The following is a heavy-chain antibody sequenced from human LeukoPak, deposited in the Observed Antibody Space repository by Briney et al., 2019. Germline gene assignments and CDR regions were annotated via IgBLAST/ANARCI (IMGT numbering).Heavy chain of an antibody. D-gene: IGHD7-27*01. CDR2: IYYSGST. V-gene: IGHV4-39*07. CDR1: GGSISSSSYY. CDR3: ARRNNWGFDY. Sequence: SETLSLTCTVSGGSISSSSYYWGWIRQPPGKGLEWIGSIYYSGSTYYNPCLKSRVTISVDTSKNQFSLKLSSVTAADTAAYYCARRNNWGFDYWGQGTLVTVSS. J-gene: IGHJ4*02.